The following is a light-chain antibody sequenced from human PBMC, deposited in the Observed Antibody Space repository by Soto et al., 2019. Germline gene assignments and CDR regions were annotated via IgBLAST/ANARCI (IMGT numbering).Light chain of an antibody. V-gene: IGKV3-20*01. J-gene: IGKJ1*01. Sequence: EIVLTQSPGTLSLSPGERATLSCRAIQSVRSSYLAWYQQRPGQAPSLLIYGTSTRATGIPDRFSGSGSGTDFTLTISRLQSEDFAVYYCQPYGSSPRTFGQGTKVEIK. CDR1: QSVRSSY. CDR3: QPYGSSPRT. CDR2: GTS.